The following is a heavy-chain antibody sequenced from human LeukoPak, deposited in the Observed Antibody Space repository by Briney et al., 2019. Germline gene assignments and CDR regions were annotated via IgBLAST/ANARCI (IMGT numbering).Heavy chain of an antibody. CDR2: INHRGVT. J-gene: IGHJ4*02. Sequence: SETLSLTCAVYGGSFSDYYWTWVRQPPGKGLEWIGEINHRGVTTYYPSLKSRVTISVDTSKNQFSLKLSSVTAADTAVYYCARQASYGIFDYWGQGPWSPSPQ. CDR3: ARQASYGIFDY. D-gene: IGHD5-18*01. V-gene: IGHV4-34*01. CDR1: GGSFSDYY.